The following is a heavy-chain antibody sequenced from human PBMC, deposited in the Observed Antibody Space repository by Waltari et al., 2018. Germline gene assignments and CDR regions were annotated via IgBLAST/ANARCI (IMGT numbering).Heavy chain of an antibody. J-gene: IGHJ3*01. CDR3: ASRSSGEIVRAFDV. V-gene: IGHV3-23*01. CDR2: ITPTGGAT. CDR1: GFTFSSYA. Sequence: EVQLLESGGGLVQPGGSLRLSCAASGFTFSSYAMFWVRQAPGKGLELVSSITPTGGATDYADSAKGRFTIARDNSRNTLYLQMNSLRAEDTAVYYCASRSSGEIVRAFDVWGQGTMVTVSS. D-gene: IGHD6-19*01.